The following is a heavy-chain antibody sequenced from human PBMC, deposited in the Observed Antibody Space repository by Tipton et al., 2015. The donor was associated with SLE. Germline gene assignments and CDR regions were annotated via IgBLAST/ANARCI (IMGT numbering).Heavy chain of an antibody. CDR2: IYHTGTT. CDR3: ARVHNSENFFDS. J-gene: IGHJ4*02. CDR1: DYSISSGYY. Sequence: TLSLTCTVSDYSISSGYYWGWIRQPPGKGLEWIGSIYHTGTTYSNPSLRSRADLSIDTSKNQVSLRLRSVTAADTAVYFCARVHNSENFFDSWGQGAEVTVSS. V-gene: IGHV4-38-2*02. D-gene: IGHD5-24*01.